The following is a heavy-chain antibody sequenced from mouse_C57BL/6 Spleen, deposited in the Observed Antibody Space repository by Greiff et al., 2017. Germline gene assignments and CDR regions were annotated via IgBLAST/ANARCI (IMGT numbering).Heavy chain of an antibody. D-gene: IGHD4-1*01. CDR2: INPSNGGT. J-gene: IGHJ2*01. Sequence: QVQLQQPGTELVKPGASVKLSCTASGYTFTSYWMHWVKQRPGQGLEWIGYINPSNGGTNYNEKFKSQATLTVDTSSSTAYMELHSLTSEDSAVYFCARGNWVYYFDYWGQGTTLTVSS. CDR3: ARGNWVYYFDY. CDR1: GYTFTSYW. V-gene: IGHV1-53*01.